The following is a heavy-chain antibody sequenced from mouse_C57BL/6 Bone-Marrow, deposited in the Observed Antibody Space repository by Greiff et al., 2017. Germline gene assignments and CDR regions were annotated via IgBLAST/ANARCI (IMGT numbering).Heavy chain of an antibody. D-gene: IGHD1-1*01. CDR3: ARGSSYGSSYWFAY. CDR1: GYAFSSYW. CDR2: IYPGDGDT. V-gene: IGHV1-80*01. J-gene: IGHJ3*01. Sequence: VKLMESGAELVKPGASVKISCKASGYAFSSYWMNWVKQRPGKGLAWIGQIYPGDGDTNYNGKFKGKATLTADKSSSTAYMQLSSLTSEDSAVYFCARGSSYGSSYWFAYWGQGTLVTVSA.